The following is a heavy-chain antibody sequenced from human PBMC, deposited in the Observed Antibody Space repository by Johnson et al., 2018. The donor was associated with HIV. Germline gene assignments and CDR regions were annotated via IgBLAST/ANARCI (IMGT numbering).Heavy chain of an antibody. Sequence: MLLVESGGGVVQPGGSLRFSCAASGFSFSSYGMHWVRQAPGKGLEWVAFIQYDGSNKYYADSVKGRFTISRDNFKNTLYLQMNSLRAEDTAVYYCARDPGNGGRPFDAFDIWGQGTMVTVSS. D-gene: IGHD4-23*01. CDR1: GFSFSSYG. V-gene: IGHV3-30*02. CDR2: IQYDGSNK. CDR3: ARDPGNGGRPFDAFDI. J-gene: IGHJ3*02.